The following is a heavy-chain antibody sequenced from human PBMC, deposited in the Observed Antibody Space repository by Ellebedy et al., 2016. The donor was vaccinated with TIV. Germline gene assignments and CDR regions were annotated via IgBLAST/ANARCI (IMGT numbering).Heavy chain of an antibody. V-gene: IGHV4-39*07. CDR2: VYFTGNT. Sequence: SETLSLXXSVSGGSIRSSSSFWGWIRQPPGKGLEWIGSVYFTGNTYYNPSLKTRVTMSVDRSKNQFSLRLSSVTTADTAVYYCARYAFGSGSFDYWGQGILVTVSS. D-gene: IGHD3-10*01. J-gene: IGHJ4*02. CDR3: ARYAFGSGSFDY. CDR1: GGSIRSSSSF.